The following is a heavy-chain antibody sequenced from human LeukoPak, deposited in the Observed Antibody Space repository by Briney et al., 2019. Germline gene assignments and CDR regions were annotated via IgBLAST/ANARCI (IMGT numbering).Heavy chain of an antibody. CDR1: GYTFTTYY. J-gene: IGHJ4*02. CDR2: INPSGGST. CDR3: ATDPNTIEDHFDY. D-gene: IGHD3-3*01. V-gene: IGHV1-46*01. Sequence: ASVKVSCKASGYTFTTYYMHWVRQAPGQGLEWMGIINPSGGSTSYAQKFQGRVTMTRDTSTSTVYMELSSLRSEDTAVYYCATDPNTIEDHFDYWGRGTLVTVSS.